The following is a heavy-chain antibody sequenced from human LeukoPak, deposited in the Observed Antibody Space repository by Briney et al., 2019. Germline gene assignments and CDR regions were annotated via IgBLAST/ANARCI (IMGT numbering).Heavy chain of an antibody. V-gene: IGHV3-30-3*01. Sequence: PGRSLRLSCAASGFTFSSYAMHSDRQAPGKGLEWVAVISYDGSNKYYADSVKGRFTISRDNSKNTLYLQMNSLRAEDTAVYYCAREDFDYWGQGTLVTVSS. CDR2: ISYDGSNK. J-gene: IGHJ4*02. CDR3: AREDFDY. CDR1: GFTFSSYA.